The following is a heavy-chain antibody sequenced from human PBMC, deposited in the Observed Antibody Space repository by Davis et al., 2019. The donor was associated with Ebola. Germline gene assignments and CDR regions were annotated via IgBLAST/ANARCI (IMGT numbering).Heavy chain of an antibody. Sequence: PGGSLRLSCAASGFTFSDYYMSWIRQAPGKGLEWVSYISSSSSYTNYADSVKGRFTISRDNAKNSLYLQMNSLRAEDTAVYYCARLYGDQDYFDYWGQGALVTVSS. CDR2: ISSSSSYT. D-gene: IGHD4-17*01. V-gene: IGHV3-11*06. CDR3: ARLYGDQDYFDY. CDR1: GFTFSDYY. J-gene: IGHJ4*02.